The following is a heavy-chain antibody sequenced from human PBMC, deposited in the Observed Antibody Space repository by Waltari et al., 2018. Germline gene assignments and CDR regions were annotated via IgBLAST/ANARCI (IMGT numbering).Heavy chain of an antibody. CDR3: ARGIAAADNWFDP. J-gene: IGHJ5*02. D-gene: IGHD6-13*01. CDR2: IYYRGST. V-gene: IGHV4-39*07. CDR1: GGSISSSSYY. Sequence: QLQLQESGPGLVKPSETLSLTCTVSGGSISSSSYYWGWIRQPPGKGLEWIGSIYYRGSTYYNPSLKSRVTISVDTSKNQFSLKLSSVTAADTAVYYCARGIAAADNWFDPWGQGTLVTVSS.